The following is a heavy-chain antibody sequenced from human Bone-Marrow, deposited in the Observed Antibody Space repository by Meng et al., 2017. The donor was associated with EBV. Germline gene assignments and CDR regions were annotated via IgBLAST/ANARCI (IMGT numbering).Heavy chain of an antibody. V-gene: IGHV1-69*01. Sequence: SAAVGKNAGTMVKASCWPPGRAHKIEALSTCRRAPGRGLEWLGGLIPMSGAQHYAQKFQGRVTITADESTSTHYMDLSNLRSDDTAMYYCASESGRGFTPDYWGQGTLVTVSS. CDR3: ASESGRGFTPDY. CDR1: GRAHKIEA. D-gene: IGHD3-10*01. J-gene: IGHJ4*02. CDR2: LIPMSGAQ.